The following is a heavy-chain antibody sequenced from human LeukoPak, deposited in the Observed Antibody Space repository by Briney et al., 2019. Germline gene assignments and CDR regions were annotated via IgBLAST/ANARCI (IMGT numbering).Heavy chain of an antibody. CDR3: ASHLELKRGIVVVPAAITDYYYYMDV. V-gene: IGHV1-69*05. CDR2: IIPIFGTA. CDR1: GGTFSSYA. D-gene: IGHD2-2*01. J-gene: IGHJ6*03. Sequence: SVKVSCKASGGTFSSYAISWVRQAPGQGLEWMGGIIPIFGTANYAQKFQGRVTITTDESTSTAYMELSSLRSEDTAVYYCASHLELKRGIVVVPAAITDYYYYMDVWGKGTTVTVSS.